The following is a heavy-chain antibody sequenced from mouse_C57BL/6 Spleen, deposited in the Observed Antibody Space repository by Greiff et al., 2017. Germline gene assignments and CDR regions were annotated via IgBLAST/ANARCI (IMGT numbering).Heavy chain of an antibody. D-gene: IGHD1-1*01. Sequence: VQLQESGPGLVAPSQSLSITCTVSGFSLTSYGVHWVRQPPGQGLEWLVVIWRDGSTTYNSALKSRLSISKDNSKGQVSLKMNSLQTDDTAMYYGAGGDGSSLYYAMDYWGQGTSVTVSS. CDR3: AGGDGSSLYYAMDY. V-gene: IGHV2-6*03. CDR2: IWRDGST. CDR1: GFSLTSYG. J-gene: IGHJ4*01.